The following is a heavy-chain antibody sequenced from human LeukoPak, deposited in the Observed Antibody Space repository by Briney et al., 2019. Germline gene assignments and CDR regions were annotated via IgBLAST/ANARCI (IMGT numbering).Heavy chain of an antibody. J-gene: IGHJ3*02. V-gene: IGHV3-48*01. Sequence: GSLRLSCAASGFTFSSYSMNWVRQAPGKGLEWVSYISSSSSTIYYADSVKGRFTISRDNAKNSLYLQMNSLRAEDTAVYYCARGSTFIVVVPAAFRRGRSSWYADADAFDIWGQGTMVTVSS. D-gene: IGHD2-2*01. CDR3: ARGSTFIVVVPAAFRRGRSSWYADADAFDI. CDR2: ISSSSSTI. CDR1: GFTFSSYS.